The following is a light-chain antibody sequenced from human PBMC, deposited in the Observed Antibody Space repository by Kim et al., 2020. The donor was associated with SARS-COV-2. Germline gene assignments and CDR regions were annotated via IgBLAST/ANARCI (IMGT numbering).Light chain of an antibody. J-gene: IGLJ2*01. Sequence: SPGQTDSITCSGDKLGDKYACWYQQKPGQSPVLVIYQDSKRPSGIPERFSGSNSGNTATLTISGTQAMDEADYYCQAWDSSTADVVFGGGTKLTVL. CDR1: KLGDKY. V-gene: IGLV3-1*01. CDR3: QAWDSSTADVV. CDR2: QDS.